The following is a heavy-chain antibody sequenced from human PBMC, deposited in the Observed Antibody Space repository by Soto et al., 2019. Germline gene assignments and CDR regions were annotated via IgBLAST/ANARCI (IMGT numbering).Heavy chain of an antibody. CDR1: GFTFSPFW. Sequence: PGGSLRLSCAASGFTFSPFWMHWVRQVPGKGLEWVSYISSSGSTIYYADSVKGRFTISRDNAKNSLYLQMNSLRAEDTAVYYCASTLKYYYDSSGYLAYWGQGTLVTVSS. D-gene: IGHD3-22*01. J-gene: IGHJ4*02. V-gene: IGHV3-11*01. CDR3: ASTLKYYYDSSGYLAY. CDR2: ISSSGSTI.